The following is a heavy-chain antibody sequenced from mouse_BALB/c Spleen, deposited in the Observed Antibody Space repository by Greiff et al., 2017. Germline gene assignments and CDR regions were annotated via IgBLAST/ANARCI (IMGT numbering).Heavy chain of an antibody. D-gene: IGHD2-1*01. CDR2: ISYDGSN. Sequence: ESGPGLVKPSQSLSLTCSVTGYSITSGYYWNWIRQFPGNKLEWMGYISYDGSNNYNPSLKNRISITRDTSKNQFFLKLNSVTTEDTATYYCAREGNYGFDYWGQGTTLTVSS. V-gene: IGHV3-6*02. CDR1: GYSITSGYY. CDR3: AREGNYGFDY. J-gene: IGHJ2*01.